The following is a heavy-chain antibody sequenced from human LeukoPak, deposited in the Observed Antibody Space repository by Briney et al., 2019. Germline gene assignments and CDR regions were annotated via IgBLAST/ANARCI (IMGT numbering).Heavy chain of an antibody. CDR1: GFMFSSYG. CDR2: IAGSGYST. Sequence: GGSLRLSCAASGFMFSSYGMSWVRQAPGKGLEWVSSIAGSGYSTNYADSVKGRFTISRDYSKSTLYLQMNSLRDDDTAIYYCARGGAYGSGSYLADWGQGILVTVSS. CDR3: ARGGAYGSGSYLAD. D-gene: IGHD3-10*01. V-gene: IGHV3-23*01. J-gene: IGHJ4*02.